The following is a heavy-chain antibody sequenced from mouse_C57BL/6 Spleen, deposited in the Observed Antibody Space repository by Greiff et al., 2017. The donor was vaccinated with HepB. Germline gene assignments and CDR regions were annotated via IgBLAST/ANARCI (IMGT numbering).Heavy chain of an antibody. CDR1: GYTFTDYY. D-gene: IGHD1-1*01. CDR2: INPNNGGT. V-gene: IGHV1-26*01. Sequence: EVQLQQSGPELVKPGASVKISCKASGYTFTDYYMNWVKQSHGKSLEWIGDINPNNGGTSYNQKFKGKATLTVDKSSSTAYMELRSLTSEDSAVYYCARRRNYGSSYDYAMDYWGQGTSVTVSS. J-gene: IGHJ4*01. CDR3: ARRRNYGSSYDYAMDY.